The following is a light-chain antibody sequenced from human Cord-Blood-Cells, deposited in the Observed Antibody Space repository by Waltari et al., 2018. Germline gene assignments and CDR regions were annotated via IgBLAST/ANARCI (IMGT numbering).Light chain of an antibody. CDR3: QQYDNLPFT. CDR2: DAS. J-gene: IGKJ3*01. V-gene: IGKV1-33*01. Sequence: DIQMTQSPSSLSAYVGDRATITYQASQDISNYLNWYQQKPGKAPKLLIYDASNLETGVPSRFSGGGSGTDFTFTIISRQPEDIATYYCQQYDNLPFTFGPGTKVDIK. CDR1: QDISNY.